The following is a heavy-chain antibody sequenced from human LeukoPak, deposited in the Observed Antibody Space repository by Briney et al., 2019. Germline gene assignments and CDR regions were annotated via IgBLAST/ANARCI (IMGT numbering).Heavy chain of an antibody. Sequence: PSETLSLTCTVSGGSISSSSYYWGWIRQPPGKGLEWIGSIYYSGSTYYNPSLKSRVTISVDTSKNQFSLKLSSVTAADTAVYYCARANLSGPFDYWGQGTLVTVSS. D-gene: IGHD3-3*01. CDR1: GGSISSSSYY. CDR3: ARANLSGPFDY. J-gene: IGHJ4*02. V-gene: IGHV4-39*07. CDR2: IYYSGST.